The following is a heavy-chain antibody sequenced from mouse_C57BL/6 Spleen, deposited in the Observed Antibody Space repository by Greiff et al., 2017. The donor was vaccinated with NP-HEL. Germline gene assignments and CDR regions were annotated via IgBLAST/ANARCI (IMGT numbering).Heavy chain of an antibody. CDR3: ARWGAYYYGSSGYAMDY. V-gene: IGHV1-50*01. CDR1: GYTFTSYW. D-gene: IGHD1-1*01. Sequence: QVQLQQPGAELVKPGASVKLSCKASGYTFTSYWMQWVKQRPGQGLEWIGEIDPSDSYTNYNQKFTGKATLTVDTSSSTAYMQLSSLTSEDSAVYYCARWGAYYYGSSGYAMDYWGQGTSVTVSS. J-gene: IGHJ4*01. CDR2: IDPSDSYT.